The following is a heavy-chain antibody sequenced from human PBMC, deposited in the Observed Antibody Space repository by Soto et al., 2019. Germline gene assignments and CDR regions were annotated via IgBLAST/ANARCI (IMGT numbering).Heavy chain of an antibody. J-gene: IGHJ4*02. V-gene: IGHV1-18*01. CDR3: ARIAARRDFDY. D-gene: IGHD6-6*01. CDR2: ISDYNGNT. Sequence: ASVKVSCKTSGYTFTSYGISWVRQAPGQGLEWMGWISDYNGNTNYAQKLQNRVTMTTDTSTSTAHMELRSLRSDDTAVYYCARIAARRDFDYWGQGTLVTVSS. CDR1: GYTFTSYG.